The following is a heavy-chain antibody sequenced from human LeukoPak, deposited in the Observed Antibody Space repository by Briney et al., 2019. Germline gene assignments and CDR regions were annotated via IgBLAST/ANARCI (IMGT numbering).Heavy chain of an antibody. CDR2: INHSGST. CDR3: ARDIAVAGRGTPSRWFDP. D-gene: IGHD6-19*01. V-gene: IGHV4-34*01. CDR1: GGSFSGYY. J-gene: IGHJ5*02. Sequence: SETLSLTCAVYGGSFSGYYWSWIRQPPGKGLEWIGEINHSGSTNYIPSLKSRVTISVDTSKNQFSLKLSSVTAADTAVYYCARDIAVAGRGTPSRWFDPWGQGTLVTVSS.